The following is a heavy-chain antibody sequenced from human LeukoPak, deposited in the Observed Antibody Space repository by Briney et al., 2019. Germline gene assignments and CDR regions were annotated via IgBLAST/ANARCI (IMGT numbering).Heavy chain of an antibody. CDR2: IRYDGSNK. Sequence: GGSLRLSCAASGFTFSSYGMHWVRQAPGKGLEWVAFIRYDGSNKYYADSVKGRFTISRDNSKNTLYLQMNSLRAEDTAVYYCARRYCGSTSCYTPFDYWGQGTLVTVSS. CDR3: ARRYCGSTSCYTPFDY. CDR1: GFTFSSYG. V-gene: IGHV3-30*02. J-gene: IGHJ4*02. D-gene: IGHD2-2*02.